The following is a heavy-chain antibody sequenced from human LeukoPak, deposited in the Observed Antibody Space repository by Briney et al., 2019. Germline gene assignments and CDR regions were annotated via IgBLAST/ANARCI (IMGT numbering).Heavy chain of an antibody. CDR2: IYFSGST. CDR1: GDSISSGGYY. J-gene: IGHJ4*02. Sequence: SETLSLTCTVSGDSISSGGYYWSWIRQHPGKGLEWIGYIYFSGSTFYNPSLKSRVTISVDTSKNQFSLKLTSVTAADTAVYYCASGSSKIYFDYWGQGTLVTVSS. CDR3: ASGSSKIYFDY. V-gene: IGHV4-31*03. D-gene: IGHD1-26*01.